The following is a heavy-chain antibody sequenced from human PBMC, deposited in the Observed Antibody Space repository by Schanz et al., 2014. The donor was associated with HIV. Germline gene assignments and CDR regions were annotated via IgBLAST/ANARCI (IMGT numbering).Heavy chain of an antibody. CDR1: GFTFDSFG. V-gene: IGHV3-33*08. J-gene: IGHJ5*02. CDR3: ARGQPLVQRWFDP. D-gene: IGHD6-13*01. CDR2: IGHEGNDI. Sequence: VQLLESGGGLVQPGGSLRLTCAASGFTFDSFGMHWVRQAPGKGPEWVAVIGHEGNDIQYVDSVAGRFSISRDNSKNTLYLQLGSLRTEDTAVYYCARGQPLVQRWFDPWGQGTLVTVSS.